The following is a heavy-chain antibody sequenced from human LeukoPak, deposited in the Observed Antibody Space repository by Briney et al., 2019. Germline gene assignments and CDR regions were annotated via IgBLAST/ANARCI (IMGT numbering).Heavy chain of an antibody. CDR2: ISGSGGST. D-gene: IGHD2-15*01. CDR3: AKFPPLGYCSGGSCYS. V-gene: IGHV3-23*01. J-gene: IGHJ4*02. CDR1: GFTFSSYA. Sequence: PGGSLRLSCAASGFTFSSYAMSWVRQAPGKGLEWVSAISGSGGSTYYADSVKGRFTISRDNSKNTLYLQMNSPRAEDTAVYYCAKFPPLGYCSGGSCYSWGQGTLVTVSS.